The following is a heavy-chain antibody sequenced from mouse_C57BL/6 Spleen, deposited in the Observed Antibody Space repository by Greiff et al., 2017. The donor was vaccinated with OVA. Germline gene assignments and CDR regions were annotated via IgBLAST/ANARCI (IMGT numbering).Heavy chain of an antibody. CDR3: ARSDYDGYYFDY. V-gene: IGHV1-18*01. D-gene: IGHD2-4*01. J-gene: IGHJ2*01. Sequence: EVQLQQSGPELVKPGASVKIPCKASGYTFTDYNMDWVKQSHGKSLEWIGDINPNNGGTIYNQKFKGKATLTVDKSSSTAYMELRSLTSEDTAVYYCARSDYDGYYFDYWGQGTTLTVSS. CDR2: INPNNGGT. CDR1: GYTFTDYN.